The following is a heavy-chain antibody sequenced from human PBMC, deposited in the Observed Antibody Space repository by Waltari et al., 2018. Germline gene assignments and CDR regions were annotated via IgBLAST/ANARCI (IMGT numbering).Heavy chain of an antibody. D-gene: IGHD3-22*01. CDR1: GFTFTSSA. V-gene: IGHV1-58*01. CDR3: AAEETYYYESSGYYLDAFDI. CDR2: IVVGSGNT. J-gene: IGHJ3*02. Sequence: QMQLVQSGPEVKKPGTSVKVSCKASGFTFTSSAVQWVRQARGQRLGWIGWIVVGSGNTNYEQKFQERVTITRDMATSTAYMELSSLRSEDTAVYYCAAEETYYYESSGYYLDAFDIWGQGTMVTVSS.